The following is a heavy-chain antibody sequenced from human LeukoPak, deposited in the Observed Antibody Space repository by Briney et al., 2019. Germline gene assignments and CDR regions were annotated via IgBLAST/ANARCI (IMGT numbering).Heavy chain of an antibody. D-gene: IGHD3-9*01. CDR2: IKSKTDGGTT. Sequence: GSXRLSCAASGFTFSNAWMSWVRQAPGKGLEWLGRIKSKTDGGTTDYAAPVKGRFTISRDDSKTTLYLQMNSLRAEDTALYYCAKDRYFDWNYGMDVWGQGATVTVSS. V-gene: IGHV3-15*05. J-gene: IGHJ6*02. CDR1: GFTFSNAW. CDR3: AKDRYFDWNYGMDV.